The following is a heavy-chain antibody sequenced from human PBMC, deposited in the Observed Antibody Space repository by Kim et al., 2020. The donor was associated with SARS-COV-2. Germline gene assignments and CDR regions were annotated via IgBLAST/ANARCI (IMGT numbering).Heavy chain of an antibody. Sequence: KGRFTISRDNAKNSLYLQMNSLRDEDTAVYYCARDLWGVVIPPNHPYFDYWGQGTLVTVSS. J-gene: IGHJ4*02. V-gene: IGHV3-48*02. CDR3: ARDLWGVVIPPNHPYFDY. D-gene: IGHD3-3*01.